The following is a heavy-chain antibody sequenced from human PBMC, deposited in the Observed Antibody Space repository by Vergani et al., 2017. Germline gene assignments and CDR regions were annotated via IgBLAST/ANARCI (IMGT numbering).Heavy chain of an antibody. D-gene: IGHD4-23*01. CDR2: ISYDGSNK. CDR1: GFTFSSYW. V-gene: IGHV3-30*18. J-gene: IGHJ6*02. Sequence: VQLVESGGGLVQPGGSLRLSCAASGFTFSSYWMHWVRQAPGKGLVWVAVISYDGSNKYYADSVKGRFTISRDNSKNTLYLQMNSLRAEDTAVYYCAKVEVVRGMDVWGQGTTVTVSS. CDR3: AKVEVVRGMDV.